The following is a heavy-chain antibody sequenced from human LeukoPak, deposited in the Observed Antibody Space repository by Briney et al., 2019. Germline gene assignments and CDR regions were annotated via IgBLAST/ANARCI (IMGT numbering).Heavy chain of an antibody. V-gene: IGHV4-59*01. Sequence: PSETLSLTCCVSGGPMSSYYGSWIRQPPGKGLEWIGYIYYSGSTKYNPSLKSRVTMSVDTSKNQLSLKLRSVTAADTAVYYCARYTFYGFFDLWGRGTLVTVSS. CDR3: ARYTFYGFFDL. J-gene: IGHJ2*01. CDR2: IYYSGST. CDR1: GGPMSSYY. D-gene: IGHD2/OR15-2a*01.